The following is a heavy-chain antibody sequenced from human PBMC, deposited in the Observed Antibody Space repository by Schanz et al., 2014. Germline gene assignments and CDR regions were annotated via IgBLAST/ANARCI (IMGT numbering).Heavy chain of an antibody. V-gene: IGHV3-23*01. J-gene: IGHJ6*03. Sequence: PGGSLRLSCVASGFTFSTYAMSWVRQAPGKGPEWVSSLTGSGGGTYYADSVRGRFAISRDNSKNSLYLQMNSLRAEDTAVYYCARPSDSSWYMDVWGKGTTVTVSS. D-gene: IGHD2-21*02. CDR2: LTGSGGGT. CDR3: ARPSDSSWYMDV. CDR1: GFTFSTYA.